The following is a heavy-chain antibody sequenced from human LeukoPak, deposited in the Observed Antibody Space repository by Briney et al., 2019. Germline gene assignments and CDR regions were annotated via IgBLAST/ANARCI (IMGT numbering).Heavy chain of an antibody. Sequence: GGSLRLSCAASGFTFTDYYMGWIRQAPGKGLEWLSYISGSGTTIFYADSVKGRFTISRDNAKNSVDLQMNSLRAEDTAVYYCTPVVGDVVFTNAYWGQGTLVTVSS. J-gene: IGHJ4*02. CDR2: ISGSGTTI. D-gene: IGHD2-21*01. V-gene: IGHV3-11*01. CDR1: GFTFTDYY. CDR3: TPVVGDVVFTNAY.